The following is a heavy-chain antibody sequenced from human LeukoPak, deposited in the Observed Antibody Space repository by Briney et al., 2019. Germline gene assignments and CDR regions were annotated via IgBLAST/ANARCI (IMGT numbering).Heavy chain of an antibody. J-gene: IGHJ4*02. CDR1: GLTFSRYA. Sequence: GGSLRLSCAASGLTFSRYAMSWVRQAPGKGLEWVSAISGSGGSTYYADSVKGRFTISRDNSKNTLYLQMNSLRAEDTAVYYCARGYYYDSSGYDYWGQGTLVTVSS. CDR2: ISGSGGST. V-gene: IGHV3-23*01. CDR3: ARGYYYDSSGYDY. D-gene: IGHD3-22*01.